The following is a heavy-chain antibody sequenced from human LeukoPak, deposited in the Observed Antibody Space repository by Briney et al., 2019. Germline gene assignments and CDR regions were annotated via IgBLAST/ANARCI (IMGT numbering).Heavy chain of an antibody. V-gene: IGHV3-23*01. CDR1: GFTFSRYA. CDR3: ASPPFSSSWYDLGY. Sequence: GGSLRLSCAASGFTFSRYAMSWVRQAPGKGLECVSAISGSGGSRSYADSVKGRFTVSRDNSKNTLYLQMNSLRAEDTAVYYCASPPFSSSWYDLGYWGQGTLVTVSS. D-gene: IGHD6-13*01. J-gene: IGHJ4*02. CDR2: ISGSGGSR.